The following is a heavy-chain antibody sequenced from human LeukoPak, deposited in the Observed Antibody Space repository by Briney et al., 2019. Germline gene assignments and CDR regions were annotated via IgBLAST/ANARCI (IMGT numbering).Heavy chain of an antibody. CDR3: ARVGPYHLLKRDYYYAMDV. CDR1: GYTFISYG. D-gene: IGHD2-21*01. Sequence: ASVKVSCKASGYTFISYGISWVRQAPGQGLEWMGWISGYNGNTNYAQNLQGRVTMTTDTSTSTAYMEVRSLRSDDTAVYYCARVGPYHLLKRDYYYAMDVWGQGTTVTVSS. CDR2: ISGYNGNT. J-gene: IGHJ6*02. V-gene: IGHV1-18*01.